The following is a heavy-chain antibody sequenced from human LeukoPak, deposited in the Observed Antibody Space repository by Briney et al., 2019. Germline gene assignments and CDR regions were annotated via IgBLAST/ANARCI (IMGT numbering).Heavy chain of an antibody. D-gene: IGHD3-3*01. Sequence: WETLSLTCAVYDGSFSGYYWSWIRQPPGKGLEWIGEINHSGSTNYNPSLKSRVTISVDTSKNQFSLKLSSVTAADTAVYYCARGQVEWLLYRGYYYYYMDVWGKGTTVTVSS. CDR1: DGSFSGYY. CDR2: INHSGST. J-gene: IGHJ6*03. CDR3: ARGQVEWLLYRGYYYYYMDV. V-gene: IGHV4-34*01.